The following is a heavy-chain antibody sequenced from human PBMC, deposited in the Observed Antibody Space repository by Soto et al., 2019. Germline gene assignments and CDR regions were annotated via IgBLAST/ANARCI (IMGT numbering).Heavy chain of an antibody. D-gene: IGHD4-17*01. CDR2: MYYSGST. CDR3: AREQVVPVTTPNYYFDY. V-gene: IGHV4-59*01. J-gene: IGHJ4*02. Sequence: QVQLQESGPGLVKPSETLSLTCTVSGGSISSNYWSWIRQPPGKGLEWIGCMYYSGSTDYNPSLKSRVTISVDTSKNQVSLKLSSVTAADTAVYYCAREQVVPVTTPNYYFDYWGQGTLVTVSS. CDR1: GGSISSNY.